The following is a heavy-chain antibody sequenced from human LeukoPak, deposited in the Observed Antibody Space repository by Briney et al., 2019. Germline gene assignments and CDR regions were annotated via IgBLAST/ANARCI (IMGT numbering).Heavy chain of an antibody. CDR2: ISYDGSNK. CDR3: DYYFDY. CDR1: AFTFISYA. Sequence: PGESLRLSCAASAFTFISYAMHWVRQAPGKGLEWVAVISYDGSNKYYADSVKGRFTISRDNSKNTLSLQMNSLRAEVIVDRLPDYYFDYWGQGTLVTVSS. V-gene: IGHV3-30-3*01. D-gene: IGHD3-16*02. J-gene: IGHJ4*02.